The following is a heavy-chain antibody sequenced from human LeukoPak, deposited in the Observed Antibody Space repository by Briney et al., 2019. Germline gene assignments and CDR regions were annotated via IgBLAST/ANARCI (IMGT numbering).Heavy chain of an antibody. V-gene: IGHV4-39*07. CDR1: GGSISSTSYY. D-gene: IGHD6-19*01. Sequence: KASETLSLTCTVSGGSISSTSYYRGWIRQPPGKGLKWIGSIYYSGSTYYNPSLKSRVAISADRSKNQFSLKLSSVTAADTAVYYCARDGDSSGWTRSDYWGQGTLVTVSS. CDR3: ARDGDSSGWTRSDY. CDR2: IYYSGST. J-gene: IGHJ4*02.